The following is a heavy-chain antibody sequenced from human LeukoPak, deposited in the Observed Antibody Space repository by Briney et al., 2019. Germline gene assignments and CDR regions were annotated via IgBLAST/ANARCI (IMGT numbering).Heavy chain of an antibody. CDR1: GYTFTGYY. CDR3: ARSGYCSGGSCDHENYYYGMDV. CDR2: INPNSGGT. V-gene: IGHV1-2*04. J-gene: IGHJ6*02. D-gene: IGHD2-15*01. Sequence: ASVKVSCKASGYTFTGYYMHWVRQAPGQGLEWMGWINPNSGGTNYAQKFQGWVTMTRDTSISTAYMELSRLRSDDTAVYYCARSGYCSGGSCDHENYYYGMDVWGQGTTVTVSS.